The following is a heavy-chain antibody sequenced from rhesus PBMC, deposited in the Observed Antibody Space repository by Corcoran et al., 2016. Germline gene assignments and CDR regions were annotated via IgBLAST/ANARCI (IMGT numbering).Heavy chain of an antibody. CDR1: GGSISSSY. J-gene: IGHJ3*01. Sequence: QLQLQESGPGLVKPSETLSVTCAVPGGSISSSYWSWIRQAPGKGLEWIGYIYGSGSSTNYNPSLKSRVTLSVDTSKNQLSLKLSSVTTADTAVYYCARDRTDYYYDSGYYGYDAFDFWGQGLRVTVSS. CDR2: IYGSGSST. D-gene: IGHD3-28*01. V-gene: IGHV4-169*02. CDR3: ARDRTDYYYDSGYYGYDAFDF.